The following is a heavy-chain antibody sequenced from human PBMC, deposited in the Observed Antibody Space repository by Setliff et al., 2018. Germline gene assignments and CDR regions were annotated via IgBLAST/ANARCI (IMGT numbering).Heavy chain of an antibody. CDR3: ARVARVVLSRNAFDI. D-gene: IGHD2-2*01. CDR2: IYYSGST. V-gene: IGHV4-31*03. Sequence: SETLSLTCTVSGGSISSGGYYWSWIRQHPGKGLEWIGYIYYSGSTYYNPSLKSRVTISVDTSKNQFSLKLSSVTAADTAVYYCARVARVVLSRNAFDIWGQGTMVTV. J-gene: IGHJ3*02. CDR1: GGSISSGGYY.